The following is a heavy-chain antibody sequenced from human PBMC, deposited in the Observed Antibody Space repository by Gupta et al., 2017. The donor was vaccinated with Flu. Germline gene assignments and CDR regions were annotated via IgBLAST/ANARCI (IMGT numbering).Heavy chain of an antibody. CDR3: ASLYYYGSGASNDAFDI. D-gene: IGHD3-10*01. J-gene: IGHJ3*02. CDR2: IIPIFGTA. V-gene: IGHV1-69*06. Sequence: GGTFSSYAISWVRQAPGQGLEWMGGIIPIFGTANYAQKFQGRVTITADKSTSTAYMELSSLRSEDTAVYYCASLYYYGSGASNDAFDIGGQGTMVTVSS. CDR1: GGTFSSYA.